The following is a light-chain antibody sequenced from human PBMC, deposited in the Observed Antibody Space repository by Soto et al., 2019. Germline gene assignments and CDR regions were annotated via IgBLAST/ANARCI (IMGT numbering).Light chain of an antibody. Sequence: DIQMTQSPSTLSASVGDRVTTTCRASQSISTWLAWYQQKPGKAPKLLIYQASSLQSGVPSRFSGSGSGAEFTLTITSLQPDDFATYFCQQYNSYPVTFGGGTRVEIK. J-gene: IGKJ4*01. V-gene: IGKV1-5*03. CDR3: QQYNSYPVT. CDR2: QAS. CDR1: QSISTW.